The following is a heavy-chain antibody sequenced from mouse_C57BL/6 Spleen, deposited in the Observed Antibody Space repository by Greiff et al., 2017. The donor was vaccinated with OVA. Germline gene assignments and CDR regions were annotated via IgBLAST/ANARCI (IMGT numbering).Heavy chain of an antibody. V-gene: IGHV1-72*01. Sequence: QVQLQQPGAELVKPGASVKLSCKASGYTFTSYWMHWVKQRPGRGLEWIGRIDPNSGGTKYNEKFKSKATLTVDKPSSTAYMQLSSLTSEDSAVYDGARDYYGSSYDYWYFDVWGTGTTVTVSS. CDR1: GYTFTSYW. J-gene: IGHJ1*03. CDR2: IDPNSGGT. CDR3: ARDYYGSSYDYWYFDV. D-gene: IGHD1-1*01.